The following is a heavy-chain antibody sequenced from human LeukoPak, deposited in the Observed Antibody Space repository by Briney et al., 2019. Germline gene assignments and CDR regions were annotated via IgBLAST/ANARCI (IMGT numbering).Heavy chain of an antibody. V-gene: IGHV3-74*01. CDR2: IKTDGSST. Sequence: GGSLRLSCAASGFTFSNYWMHWVRQAPGKGLVWVSRIKTDGSSTSYADSVKGRFTISRDNAKNTLYLQTNTMSAEDTAVYFCARGGTSGCLDYWGQGTLVTVSS. J-gene: IGHJ4*02. D-gene: IGHD6-19*01. CDR1: GFTFSNYW. CDR3: ARGGTSGCLDY.